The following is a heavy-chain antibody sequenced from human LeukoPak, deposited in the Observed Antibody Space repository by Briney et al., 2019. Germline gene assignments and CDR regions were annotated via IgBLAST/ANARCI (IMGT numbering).Heavy chain of an antibody. CDR3: AKAAQVAGRPNLGGHFDY. CDR2: ISGSGGST. J-gene: IGHJ4*02. CDR1: EFTFSSYA. V-gene: IGHV3-23*01. D-gene: IGHD6-6*01. Sequence: GGSLRLSCAASEFTFSSYAMSWVRQDPGKGLEEVSTISGSGGSTYYAESVKGRFTISRDNNKNTLYLQMNSLRAEDTAVYYCAKAAQVAGRPNLGGHFDYWGQGTLVTVSS.